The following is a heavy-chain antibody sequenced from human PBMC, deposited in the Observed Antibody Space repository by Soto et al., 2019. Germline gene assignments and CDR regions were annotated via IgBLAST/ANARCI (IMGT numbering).Heavy chain of an antibody. V-gene: IGHV4-39*01. J-gene: IGHJ5*02. CDR2: IYYSGST. CDR3: ARTLPTKYYDFWSGYPNDNWFDP. D-gene: IGHD3-3*01. CDR1: GGSISSYY. Sequence: SETLSLTCTVSGGSISSYYWSWIRQPPGKGLEWIGSIYYSGSTYYNPSLKSRVTISVDTSKNQFSLKLSSVTAADTAVYYCARTLPTKYYDFWSGYPNDNWFDPWGQGTLVTVSS.